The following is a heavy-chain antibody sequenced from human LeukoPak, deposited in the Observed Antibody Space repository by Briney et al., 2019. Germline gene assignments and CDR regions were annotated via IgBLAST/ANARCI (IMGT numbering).Heavy chain of an antibody. Sequence: SVKVSCKASGYTFTSYGISWVRQAPGQGLEWMGGIIPIFGTANYTQKFQGRVTITTDESTSTAYMELSSLRSEDTAVYYCARVGCGGDCLGAFDIWGQGTMVTVSS. V-gene: IGHV1-69*05. CDR2: IIPIFGTA. CDR3: ARVGCGGDCLGAFDI. J-gene: IGHJ3*02. CDR1: GYTFTSYG. D-gene: IGHD2-21*01.